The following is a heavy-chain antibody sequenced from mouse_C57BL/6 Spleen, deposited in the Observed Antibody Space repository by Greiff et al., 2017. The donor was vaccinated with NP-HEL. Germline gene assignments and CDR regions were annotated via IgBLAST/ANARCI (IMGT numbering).Heavy chain of an antibody. D-gene: IGHD1-1*01. CDR2: ISGGGGNT. V-gene: IGHV5-9*01. Sequence: EVKLMESGGGLVKPGGSLKLSCAASGFTFSSYTMSWVRQTPEKRLEWVATISGGGGNTYYPDSVKGRFTISRDNAKNTLYLQMSSLRSEDTALYYCARGVYYGSSEGYFDVWGTGTTVTVSS. CDR3: ARGVYYGSSEGYFDV. J-gene: IGHJ1*03. CDR1: GFTFSSYT.